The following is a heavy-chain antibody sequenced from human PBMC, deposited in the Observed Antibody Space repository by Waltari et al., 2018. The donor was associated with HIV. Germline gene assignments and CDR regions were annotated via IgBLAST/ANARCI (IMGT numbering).Heavy chain of an antibody. V-gene: IGHV3-7*01. CDR3: ARRQQLTD. CDR1: GFTFSSFG. CDR2: IKEDGSEI. Sequence: EVRLVESGGGLVQPGGSLSPSCAASGFTFSSFGWTWVRQAPGKGLEWVANIKEDGSEIHYVDSVKGRFTISRDNAKNSLYLQMNSLRAEDTAVHYCARRQQLTDWGQGTLVTVSS. J-gene: IGHJ4*02. D-gene: IGHD6-13*01.